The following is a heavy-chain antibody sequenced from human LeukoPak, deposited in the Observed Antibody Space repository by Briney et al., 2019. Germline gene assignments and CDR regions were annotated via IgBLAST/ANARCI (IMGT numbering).Heavy chain of an antibody. CDR2: INQDGGEI. Sequence: GGSLRLSCAASGFTFSSSWMTWVRQAPGKGLEWVASINQDGGEIHYVDSVKGRFTISRDNAKNSLYLQMNSLTAEDTAVHYCVRAHHPGGWFDPWGQGTLVTVSS. CDR1: GFTFSSSW. J-gene: IGHJ5*02. D-gene: IGHD3-10*01. V-gene: IGHV3-7*04. CDR3: VRAHHPGGWFDP.